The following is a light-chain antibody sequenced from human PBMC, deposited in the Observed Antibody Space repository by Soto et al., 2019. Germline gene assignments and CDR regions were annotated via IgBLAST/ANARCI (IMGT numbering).Light chain of an antibody. CDR1: KLGDKY. V-gene: IGLV3-1*01. CDR2: QDS. CDR3: QAWDSSTEVV. Sequence: SYELTQPPSVSVLPGQTASITCSGDKLGDKYACWYQQKPGQSPVMVIYQDSKRPSGIPERFSGSNSGNTATLTISGTQAMDEADYYCQAWDSSTEVVFGGGTKLTVL. J-gene: IGLJ2*01.